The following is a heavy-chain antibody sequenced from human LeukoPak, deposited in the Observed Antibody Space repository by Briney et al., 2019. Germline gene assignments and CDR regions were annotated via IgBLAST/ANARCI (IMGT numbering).Heavy chain of an antibody. CDR3: ARSLGWYDY. V-gene: IGHV3-74*01. CDR1: GFTLSSFG. Sequence: AGGSLRLSCAASGFTLSSFGMHWVRQGPGKGLVWVSRISSDGSSTSYADSMKGRFTISRDNAKNTLYLQMSSLRAEDTAVYYCARSLGWYDYWGQGTLVTVSS. CDR2: ISSDGSST. D-gene: IGHD6-19*01. J-gene: IGHJ4*02.